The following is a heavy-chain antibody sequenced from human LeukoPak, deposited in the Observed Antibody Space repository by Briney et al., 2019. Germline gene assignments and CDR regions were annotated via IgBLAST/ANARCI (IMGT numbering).Heavy chain of an antibody. Sequence: GGSLRLSCAASGFTFSSYSMNWVRQAPGKGLEWVSSISSSSSYIYYADSVKGRFTISRDNAKNSLYLQMNSLRAEDTAVYYCARDSLAAAGLFDYWGQGTLVTVSS. V-gene: IGHV3-21*01. J-gene: IGHJ4*02. D-gene: IGHD6-13*01. CDR2: ISSSSSYI. CDR3: ARDSLAAAGLFDY. CDR1: GFTFSSYS.